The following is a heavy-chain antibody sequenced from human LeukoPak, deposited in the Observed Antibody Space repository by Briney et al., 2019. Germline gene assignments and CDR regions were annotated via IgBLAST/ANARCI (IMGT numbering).Heavy chain of an antibody. D-gene: IGHD2-21*02. CDR3: ARRIVVVTADPNYFYFYMDV. CDR1: GYSISSGYY. J-gene: IGHJ6*03. Sequence: SETPSLTCTVSGYSISSGYYWGWIRQPPGKGLEGIGSIYHSGSTYYNPSLKSRVTISIDTSKNQFSLKLSSVTAADTAVYYCARRIVVVTADPNYFYFYMDVWGKGTTVTVSS. CDR2: IYHSGST. V-gene: IGHV4-38-2*02.